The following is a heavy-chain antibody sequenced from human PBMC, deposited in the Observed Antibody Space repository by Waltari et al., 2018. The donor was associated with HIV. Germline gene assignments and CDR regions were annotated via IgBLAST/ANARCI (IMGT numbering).Heavy chain of an antibody. D-gene: IGHD5-12*01. CDR2: INPYNGRT. J-gene: IGHJ4*02. CDR3: ARQYRDFDPYFDF. CDR1: GFTFTAFY. Sequence: QVQLVQSGAEVQKPGASVKVSCKTSGFTFTAFYIHWVRQAPGQGLEWMGRINPYNGRTDSAQRFRSRLTVSMDRSVVTAYLQLTGLQFDDTATYFCARQYRDFDPYFDFWGQGTRVTVSS. V-gene: IGHV1-2*06.